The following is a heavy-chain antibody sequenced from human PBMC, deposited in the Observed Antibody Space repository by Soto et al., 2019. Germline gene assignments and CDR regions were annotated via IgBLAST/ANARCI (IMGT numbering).Heavy chain of an antibody. Sequence: GESLKISCQAFGYNFTNCWIGWVRQMPGKGLEWMGIIYPGDSDISYSPSFQGQVIISADKSISTAYLQWSSLKASDTAMYYCAILSSYIHSDGYYNRHDAFDIWGQGAMVTVSS. CDR1: GYNFTNCW. J-gene: IGHJ3*02. V-gene: IGHV5-51*01. CDR3: AILSSYIHSDGYYNRHDAFDI. D-gene: IGHD3-9*01. CDR2: IYPGDSDI.